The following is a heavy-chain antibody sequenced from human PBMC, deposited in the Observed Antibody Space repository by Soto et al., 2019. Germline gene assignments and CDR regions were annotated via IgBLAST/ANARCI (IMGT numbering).Heavy chain of an antibody. CDR3: ARDSRSQWELRYYYGMDV. CDR1: GFTFSSYS. D-gene: IGHD1-26*01. CDR2: ISSSSSTI. V-gene: IGHV3-48*02. Sequence: GGSLRLSCAASGFTFSSYSMNWVRQAPGKGLEWVSYISSSSSTIYYADSVKGRFTISRDNAKDSLYLQMNSLRDEDTAVYYCARDSRSQWELRYYYGMDVWGQGTTVTVSS. J-gene: IGHJ6*02.